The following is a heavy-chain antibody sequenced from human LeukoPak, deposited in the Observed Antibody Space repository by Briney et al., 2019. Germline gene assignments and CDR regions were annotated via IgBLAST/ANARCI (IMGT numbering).Heavy chain of an antibody. Sequence: GGSLRLSCAASGFTFSSYAMHWVRQAPGKVLEWVAVISYDGSNKYYADSVKGRFTISRDNSKNTLYLQMNSLRAEDTAVSYCARVGYYDSSGPSHWGQGTLVTVSS. V-gene: IGHV3-30-3*01. CDR1: GFTFSSYA. CDR2: ISYDGSNK. D-gene: IGHD3-22*01. J-gene: IGHJ4*02. CDR3: ARVGYYDSSGPSH.